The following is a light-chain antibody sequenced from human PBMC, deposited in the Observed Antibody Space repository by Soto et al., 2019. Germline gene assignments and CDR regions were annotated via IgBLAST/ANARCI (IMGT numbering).Light chain of an antibody. Sequence: DIQMTQSPPTLSASVGDRVTISCRASQSISRWVAWYQQKPGKAPKVVMYEASTLGGGVPTRFSGIGYGTEFTFTISYLHHGDLGPYYGQQFNVYPWTFGQGTRVDIK. CDR2: EAS. V-gene: IGKV1-5*03. J-gene: IGKJ1*01. CDR1: QSISRW. CDR3: QQFNVYPWT.